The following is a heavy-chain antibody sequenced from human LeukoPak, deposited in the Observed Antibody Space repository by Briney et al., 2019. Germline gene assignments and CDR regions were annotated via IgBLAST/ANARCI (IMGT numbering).Heavy chain of an antibody. CDR2: IYYIGST. D-gene: IGHD6-19*01. J-gene: IGHJ4*02. CDR3: ARINSGWYFDY. Sequence: PSQTLSLTCTVSGGSISSGGYYWSWIRQPPGKGLEWIGCIYYIGSTHYNPSLKSRVTISVDRSKNQFSLKLTSVTAEDTAVYYCARINSGWYFDYWGQGTLVTVSS. V-gene: IGHV4-61*08. CDR1: GGSISSGGYY.